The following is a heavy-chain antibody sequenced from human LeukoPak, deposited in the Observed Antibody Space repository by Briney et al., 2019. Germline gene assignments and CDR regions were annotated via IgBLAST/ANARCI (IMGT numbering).Heavy chain of an antibody. CDR1: GYTFTSFG. V-gene: IGHV1-18*01. J-gene: IGHJ6*02. CDR3: AREFIVVVPAAAYGMDV. CDR2: ISTYNGNT. Sequence: ASVMVSCTASGYTFTSFGISWVRQAPGQGLEWMGWISTYNGNTNYAQKLQGRVTMTTDTSTSTAYMELRSLRSDDTAVYYCAREFIVVVPAAAYGMDVWGQGTTVTVSS. D-gene: IGHD2-2*01.